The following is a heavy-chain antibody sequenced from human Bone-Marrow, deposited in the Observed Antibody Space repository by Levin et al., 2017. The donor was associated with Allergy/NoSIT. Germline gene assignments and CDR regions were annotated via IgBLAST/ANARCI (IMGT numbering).Heavy chain of an antibody. CDR1: GGSFSGYY. Sequence: PSQTLSLTCAVYGGSFSGYYWSWIRQPPGKGLEWIGEINHSGSTNYNPSLKSRVTISVDTSKNQFSLKLSSVTAADTAVYYCARGLRSTIAAAGRKRTDRGDYWGQGTLVTVSS. V-gene: IGHV4-34*01. D-gene: IGHD6-13*01. CDR2: INHSGST. CDR3: ARGLRSTIAAAGRKRTDRGDY. J-gene: IGHJ4*02.